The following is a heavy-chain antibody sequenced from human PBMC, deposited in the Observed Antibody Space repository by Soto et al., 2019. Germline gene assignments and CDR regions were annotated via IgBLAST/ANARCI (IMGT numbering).Heavy chain of an antibody. CDR2: INAGNGNT. J-gene: IGHJ5*02. CDR3: ARTSGYLNWFDP. Sequence: ASVKVSCKASGYTFTIYAMHWVRQAPGQRLEWMGWINAGNGNTKYSQKFQGRVTITRDTSASTAYMELSSLRSEDTAVYYCARTSGYLNWFDPWGQGTLVTVSS. V-gene: IGHV1-3*01. D-gene: IGHD3-3*01. CDR1: GYTFTIYA.